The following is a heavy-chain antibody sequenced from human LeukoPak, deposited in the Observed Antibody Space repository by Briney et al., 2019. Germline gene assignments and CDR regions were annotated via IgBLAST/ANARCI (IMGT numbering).Heavy chain of an antibody. J-gene: IGHJ4*02. Sequence: GGSLRLSCAASGFSFTTYWMSWVRQAPGKGLEWVANIKQDGTEKYYVDSVKGRSTISRDNAKNSLYLQMNSLRVEDTAVYYCANGGYYDILTTEVDWGQGTLVTVSS. CDR1: GFSFTTYW. D-gene: IGHD3-9*01. CDR2: IKQDGTEK. V-gene: IGHV3-7*01. CDR3: ANGGYYDILTTEVD.